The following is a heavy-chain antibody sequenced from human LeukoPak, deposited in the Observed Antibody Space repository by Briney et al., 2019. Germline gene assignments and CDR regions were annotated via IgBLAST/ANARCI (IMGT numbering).Heavy chain of an antibody. J-gene: IGHJ4*02. Sequence: SETLSLTCAVYGGSFSGYYWSWIRQPPGKGLEWIGEINHSGSTNYNPSLKSRVTISVDTSKNQFSLKLSSVTAADTAVYYCARGLWFGEKRFDYWGQGTLDTVSS. CDR2: INHSGST. CDR1: GGSFSGYY. V-gene: IGHV4-34*01. D-gene: IGHD3-10*01. CDR3: ARGLWFGEKRFDY.